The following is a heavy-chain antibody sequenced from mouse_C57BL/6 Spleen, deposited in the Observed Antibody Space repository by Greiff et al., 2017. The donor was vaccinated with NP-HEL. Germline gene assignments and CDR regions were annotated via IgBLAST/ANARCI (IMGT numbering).Heavy chain of an antibody. J-gene: IGHJ4*01. D-gene: IGHD1-1*01. CDR2: IHPNSGST. V-gene: IGHV1-64*01. CDR1: GYTFTSYW. Sequence: QVQLQQPGAELVKPGASVKLSCKASGYTFTSYWMHWVKQRPGQGLEWIGMIHPNSGSTNYNEKFKSKATLTVDKSSSTAYMQLSSLTSEDSAVYYCARRKAQTTVVHYAMDYWGQGTSVTVSS. CDR3: ARRKAQTTVVHYAMDY.